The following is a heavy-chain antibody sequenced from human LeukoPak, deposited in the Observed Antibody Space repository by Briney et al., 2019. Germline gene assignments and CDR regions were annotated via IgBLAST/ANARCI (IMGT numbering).Heavy chain of an antibody. CDR2: ISSSGST. Sequence: SETLSLTCTVSGVSISSYYWSWIRQSPGKGLEWIGYISSSGSTNYNPSLKSRVTISVDTSRNQFSLKLSSVTAADTAVYYCARGSGTFFDYWGQGNLVTVSS. V-gene: IGHV4-4*09. CDR1: GVSISSYY. J-gene: IGHJ4*02. CDR3: ARGSGTFFDY. D-gene: IGHD3-10*01.